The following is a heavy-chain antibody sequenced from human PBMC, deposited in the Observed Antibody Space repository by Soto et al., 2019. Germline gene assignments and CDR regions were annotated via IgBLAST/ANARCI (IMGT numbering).Heavy chain of an antibody. CDR1: GCTVVNND. Sequence: GSLRLPYAASGCTVVNNDVSWVLQDQGKGLEWVSVIYSGGSTYYADSVKGRFTISRHNSKNTLYLQMNSLRAEDMAVYYCARAFFFQAEVGIRDVRSVSFLLNRSSDL. CDR2: IYSGGST. V-gene: IGHV3-53*04. CDR3: ARAFFFQAEVGIRDVRSVSFLLNRSSDL. J-gene: IGHJ2*01. D-gene: IGHD3-10*02.